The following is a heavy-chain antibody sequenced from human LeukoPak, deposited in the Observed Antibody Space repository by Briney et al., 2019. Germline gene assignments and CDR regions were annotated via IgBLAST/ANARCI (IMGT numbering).Heavy chain of an antibody. CDR3: AKDAPDGYDGDY. J-gene: IGHJ4*02. Sequence: PGGSLRLSCAASGFTFSSYGMHWVRQAPGKGLEWVAFIRYDGSNKYYADSVKGRFTISRDNSKNTLYLQMNGLRAEDTAVYYCAKDAPDGYDGDYWGQGTLVTVSS. D-gene: IGHD5-12*01. V-gene: IGHV3-30*02. CDR2: IRYDGSNK. CDR1: GFTFSSYG.